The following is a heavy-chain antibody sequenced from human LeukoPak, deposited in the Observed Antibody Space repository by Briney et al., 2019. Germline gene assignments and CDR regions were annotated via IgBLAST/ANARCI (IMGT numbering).Heavy chain of an antibody. CDR3: ARDDGGDWNYDY. CDR1: EFTFSNYA. Sequence: PGGSLRLSCAASEFTFSNYAMNWVRQAPGKGLEWVSIIGIYGVTTFHADSVKGRLTISRDNSKNTLYLQMNSLRAEDTAVYYCARDDGGDWNYDYWGQGTLVTVSS. CDR2: IGIYGVTT. D-gene: IGHD1-7*01. J-gene: IGHJ4*02. V-gene: IGHV3-23*01.